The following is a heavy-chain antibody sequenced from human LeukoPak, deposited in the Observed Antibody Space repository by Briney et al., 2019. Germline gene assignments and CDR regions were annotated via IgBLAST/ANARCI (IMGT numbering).Heavy chain of an antibody. V-gene: IGHV3-23*01. CDR1: GFTFSSYA. CDR2: ISGSGGST. D-gene: IGHD4-17*01. Sequence: GGSLRLSCAASGFTFSSYAMSWVRQAPGKGLEWVSAISGSGGSTYYADSVKGRFTISRDNSKNTLYLQMNSLRAEDTAVYYCAKDDFGGGVTTFDYWGQGTLVTVSP. CDR3: AKDDFGGGVTTFDY. J-gene: IGHJ4*02.